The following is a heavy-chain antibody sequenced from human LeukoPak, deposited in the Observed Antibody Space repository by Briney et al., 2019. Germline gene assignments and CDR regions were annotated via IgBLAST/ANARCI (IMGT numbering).Heavy chain of an antibody. V-gene: IGHV3-23*01. CDR2: ISGSGGST. J-gene: IGHJ4*02. CDR3: ARDHYGITGTLDY. Sequence: GGSLRLSCAASGFTFSSYAMSWVRQAPGKGLEWVSAISGSGGSTYYADSVKGRFTISRDNAKNSLYLQMNSLRAEDTAVYYCARDHYGITGTLDYWGQGTLVTVSS. D-gene: IGHD1-20*01. CDR1: GFTFSSYA.